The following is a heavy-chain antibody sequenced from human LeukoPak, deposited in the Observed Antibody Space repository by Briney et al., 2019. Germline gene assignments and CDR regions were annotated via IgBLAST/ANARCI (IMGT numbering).Heavy chain of an antibody. CDR1: GYTFTSYD. J-gene: IGHJ4*02. CDR2: MNPNSGNT. Sequence: GASVKVSCKASGYTFTSYDINWVRQATGQGLEWMGWMNPNSGNTGYAQKLQGRVTMTTDTSTSTAYMELRSLRSDDTAVYYCARVYLGITGTTTLGYWGQGTLVTVSS. V-gene: IGHV1-8*01. CDR3: ARVYLGITGTTTLGY. D-gene: IGHD1-7*01.